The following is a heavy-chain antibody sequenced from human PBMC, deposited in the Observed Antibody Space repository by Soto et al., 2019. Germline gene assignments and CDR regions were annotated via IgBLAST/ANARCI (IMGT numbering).Heavy chain of an antibody. CDR2: ISGDGTNE. J-gene: IGHJ5*02. D-gene: IGHD3-3*02. Sequence: GGTLILTCRVSGVTFINYDMHWVRQAPGKGLEWVALISGDGTNEYYADSVKGRFTISRDNSRNTLYLQMSTLRADDTAVYYCARHLSHLKSGWLDPWGQGTLVTVSS. V-gene: IGHV3-30-3*01. CDR1: GVTFINYD. CDR3: ARHLSHLKSGWLDP.